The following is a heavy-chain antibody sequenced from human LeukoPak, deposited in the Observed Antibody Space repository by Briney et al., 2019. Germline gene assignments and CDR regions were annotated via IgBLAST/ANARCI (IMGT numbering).Heavy chain of an antibody. Sequence: GGSLRLSCAASGFTFSSNAMSWVRQAPGKGLEWVSGISGSGDSTHYADSVKGRFTISRDNSKNTLYLQMNSLRAEDTSVYYCAKLLGYYYYYGMDVWGQGTTVTVSS. CDR1: GFTFSSNA. D-gene: IGHD3-10*01. CDR2: ISGSGDST. V-gene: IGHV3-23*01. J-gene: IGHJ6*02. CDR3: AKLLGYYYYYGMDV.